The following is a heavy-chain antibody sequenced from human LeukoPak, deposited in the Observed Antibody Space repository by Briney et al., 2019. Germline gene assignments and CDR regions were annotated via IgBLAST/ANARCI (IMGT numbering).Heavy chain of an antibody. V-gene: IGHV4-34*01. CDR2: INHSGST. Sequence: SETLSLTCTVSGGSISSYYWSWIRQPAGKGLEWIGEINHSGSTNYNPSLKSRVTISVDTSKNQFSLKLSSVTAADTAVYYCARGPYYDFWSGSYFDYWGQGTLVTVS. J-gene: IGHJ4*02. D-gene: IGHD3-3*01. CDR1: GGSISSYY. CDR3: ARGPYYDFWSGSYFDY.